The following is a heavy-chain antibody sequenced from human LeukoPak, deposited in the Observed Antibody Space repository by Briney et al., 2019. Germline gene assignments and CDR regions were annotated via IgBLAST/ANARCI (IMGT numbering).Heavy chain of an antibody. CDR2: IREDGSEK. CDR3: ARGRGIGA. V-gene: IGHV3-7*01. CDR1: GFTFRSFW. J-gene: IGHJ6*02. Sequence: PGGSLRLSCAASGFTFRSFWMTWVRQAPGKGPEWVANIREDGSEKYYVDSVNGRFTISRDNAKNSLSLQMNSLRAEDMGVYYCARGRGIGAWGQGTTVTVSS.